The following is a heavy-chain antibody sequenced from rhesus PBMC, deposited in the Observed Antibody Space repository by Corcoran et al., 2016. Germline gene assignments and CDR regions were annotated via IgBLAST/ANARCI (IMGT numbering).Heavy chain of an antibody. CDR1: GYSISSGYY. CDR2: IGGSSGST. J-gene: IGHJ4*01. Sequence: QVQLQESGPGLVKPSETLSLTCAVSGYSISSGYYWGWIRQPPGKGLEWIGYIGGSSGSTYHNPSLKSRDTISKDTSKNQFSLKLGSVTAADTAVYYWARDWEYSNYVFGHWGQGVLVTVSS. V-gene: IGHV4-99*02. D-gene: IGHD4-23*01. CDR3: ARDWEYSNYVFGH.